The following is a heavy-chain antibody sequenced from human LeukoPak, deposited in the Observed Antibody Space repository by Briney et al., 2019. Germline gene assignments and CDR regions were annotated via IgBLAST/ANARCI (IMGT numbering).Heavy chain of an antibody. CDR1: GFTVSGNY. V-gene: IGHV3-66*01. J-gene: IGHJ3*02. CDR3: ARVTEPGYCSSTSCNDAFDI. D-gene: IGHD2-2*01. Sequence: PGGSLRLSCAASGFTVSGNYMTWFRQAPGKGLEWVSIIYSGGDTYYADSVKGRFTISRDNSKNSLYLQLNSLRAEDTAVYYCARVTEPGYCSSTSCNDAFDIWGQGTMVTVSS. CDR2: IYSGGDT.